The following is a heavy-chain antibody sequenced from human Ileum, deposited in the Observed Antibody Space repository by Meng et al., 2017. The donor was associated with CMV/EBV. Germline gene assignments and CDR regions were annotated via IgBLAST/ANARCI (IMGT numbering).Heavy chain of an antibody. CDR1: GDSITPFY. J-gene: IGHJ4*02. D-gene: IGHD3-16*01. V-gene: IGHV4-4*07. CDR2: IYHGGST. Sequence: QGLLHKSGPGAVQPLATLSLTCTVSGDSITPFYWSLIRQPAGKALEGIGRIYHGGSTNYNPPLKSRVTLSGDTSKNQFSMRLTSVTAADTAVYYCARGPGGFGDFNFDYWGQGTLVTVSS. CDR3: ARGPGGFGDFNFDY.